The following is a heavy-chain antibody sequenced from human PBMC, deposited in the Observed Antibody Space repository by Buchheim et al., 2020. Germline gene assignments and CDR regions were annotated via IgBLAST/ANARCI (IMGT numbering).Heavy chain of an antibody. CDR1: GYTFTGYY. J-gene: IGHJ5*02. CDR3: AGVGSTDYYDSSGAAFDP. CDR2: INPNSGGT. V-gene: IGHV1-2*04. D-gene: IGHD3-22*01. Sequence: QVQLVQSGAEVKKPGASVKVSCKASGYTFTGYYMHWVRQAPGQGLEWMGWINPNSGGTNYAQKFQGWVTMTRDTSISTAYMELSRLGPNETAVYYCAGVGSTDYYDSSGAAFDPGGQGTL.